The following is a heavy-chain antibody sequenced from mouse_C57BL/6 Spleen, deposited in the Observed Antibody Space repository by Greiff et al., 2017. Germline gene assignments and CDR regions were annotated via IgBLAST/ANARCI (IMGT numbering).Heavy chain of an antibody. V-gene: IGHV1-72*01. J-gene: IGHJ3*01. CDR1: GYTFTSYW. CDR3: ARSYYGCSYGFGY. Sequence: QVQLQQPGAELVKPGASVKLSCKASGYTFTSYWMHWVKQRPGRGLEWIGMIDPNGGGTKYNEKFKSKATLTVDKPSSTAYMQLSSLTSEDSAVYYCARSYYGCSYGFGYWGQGTLVTVSA. D-gene: IGHD1-1*01. CDR2: IDPNGGGT.